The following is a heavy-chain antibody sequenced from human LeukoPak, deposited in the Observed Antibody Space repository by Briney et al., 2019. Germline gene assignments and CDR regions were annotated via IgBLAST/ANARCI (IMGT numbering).Heavy chain of an antibody. J-gene: IGHJ3*02. CDR1: GYTFTSYY. CDR2: INPSGGST. Sequence: ASVKVSCKASGYTFTSYYMHWVRQAPGQGLEWMGIINPSGGSTSYAQKFQGRVTMTRDTSTSTVYMELSSLRSEDTAVYYCAREAYGSSPRDDAFDIWGQGTMVIVSS. CDR3: AREAYGSSPRDDAFDI. V-gene: IGHV1-46*01. D-gene: IGHD6-13*01.